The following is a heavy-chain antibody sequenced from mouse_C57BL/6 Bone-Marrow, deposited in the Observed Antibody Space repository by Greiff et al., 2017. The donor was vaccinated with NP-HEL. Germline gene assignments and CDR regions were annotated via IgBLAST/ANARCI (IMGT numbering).Heavy chain of an antibody. CDR1: GYTFTSYW. V-gene: IGHV1-64*01. Sequence: QVQLQQPGAELVKPGASVKLSCKASGYTFTSYWMHWVKQRPGQGLEWIGMIHPNSGSTNYNEKFKSKATLTVDKSSSTAYMQLSSLTSEDSAVYYCARWLLPDWYFDVWGTGTTVTVSS. CDR3: ARWLLPDWYFDV. CDR2: IHPNSGST. J-gene: IGHJ1*03. D-gene: IGHD2-3*01.